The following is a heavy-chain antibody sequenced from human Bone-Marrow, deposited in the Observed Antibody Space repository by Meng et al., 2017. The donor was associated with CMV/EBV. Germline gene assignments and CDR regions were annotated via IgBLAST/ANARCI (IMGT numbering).Heavy chain of an antibody. CDR3: ARGTIVVVPAAIGQSSYYYYYGMDV. CDR2: INHSGST. D-gene: IGHD2-2*01. V-gene: IGHV4-34*01. Sequence: SETLSLTCAVYGGSFSGYYWSWIRQPPGKGLEWIGEINHSGSTNYNPSLKSRVTISVDTSKNQFSLKLSSVTAADTAVYYCARGTIVVVPAAIGQSSYYYYYGMDVWGQGTTVTVSS. CDR1: GGSFSGYY. J-gene: IGHJ6*02.